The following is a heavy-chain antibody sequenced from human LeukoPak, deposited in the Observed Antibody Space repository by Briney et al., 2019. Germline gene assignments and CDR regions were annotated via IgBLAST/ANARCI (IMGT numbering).Heavy chain of an antibody. D-gene: IGHD3-22*01. J-gene: IGHJ4*02. CDR1: GYTFTNYG. CDR2: ISAYNGNT. CDR3: ARGLPPRRNYDSSGYYSYYFDY. V-gene: IGHV1-18*01. Sequence: ASVKVSCKASGYTFTNYGISWVRQAPGQGLEWMGWISAYNGNTKYAQKLQGRVTMTTDTSTSTAYMELRSLRSDDTAVYYCARGLPPRRNYDSSGYYSYYFDYWGQGTLVTVSS.